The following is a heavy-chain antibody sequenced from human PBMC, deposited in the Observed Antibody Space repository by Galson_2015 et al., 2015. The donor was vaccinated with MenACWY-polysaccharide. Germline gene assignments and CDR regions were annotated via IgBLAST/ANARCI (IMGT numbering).Heavy chain of an antibody. D-gene: IGHD3-10*01. J-gene: IGHJ4*02. Sequence: SLRLSCAASGFTFSSASMNWVRQAPGKGLEWVGRIKRTTDGGTVGYAAPVGGRFTVSRDDSKNKLYLQMNSLRTEDTAVYYCGYSSGTYYNFWGQGTLVTVPS. CDR3: GYSSGTYYNF. V-gene: IGHV3-15*01. CDR2: IKRTTDGGTV. CDR1: GFTFSSAS.